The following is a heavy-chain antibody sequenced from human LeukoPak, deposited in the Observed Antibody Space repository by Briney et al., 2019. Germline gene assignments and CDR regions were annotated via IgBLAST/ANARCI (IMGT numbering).Heavy chain of an antibody. CDR3: AELGITMIGGV. V-gene: IGHV3-21*01. Sequence: KTGGSLRLSCAASGFTFISYSMNWVRQAPGKGLEWVSSISSSSNYIYYADSVKGRFTISRDNAKNSLYLQMNSLRAEDTAVYYCAELGITMIGGVWGKGTTITISS. D-gene: IGHD3-10*02. CDR1: GFTFISYS. J-gene: IGHJ6*04. CDR2: ISSSSNYI.